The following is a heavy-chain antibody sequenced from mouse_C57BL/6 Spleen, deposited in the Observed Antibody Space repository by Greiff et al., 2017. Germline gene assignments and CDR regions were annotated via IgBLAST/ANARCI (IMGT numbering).Heavy chain of an antibody. CDR3: TTYGNYDY. Sequence: VQLQQSGAELVRPGASVKLSCTASGFNIKDDYMHWVKQRPEQGLEWIGWIDPENGDTEYASKFQGKATITADTSSNPAYLQLSSLTSEDTAVYYCTTYGNYDYWGQGTTLTVSS. CDR1: GFNIKDDY. CDR2: IDPENGDT. D-gene: IGHD2-1*01. V-gene: IGHV14-4*01. J-gene: IGHJ2*01.